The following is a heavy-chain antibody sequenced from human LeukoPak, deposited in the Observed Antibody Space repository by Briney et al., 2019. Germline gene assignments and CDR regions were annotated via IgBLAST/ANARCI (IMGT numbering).Heavy chain of an antibody. V-gene: IGHV1-8*01. CDR3: ARGHYGSGEVDP. CDR1: GYTFTSYD. D-gene: IGHD3-10*01. J-gene: IGHJ5*02. CDR2: MNPNSGNT. Sequence: ASVKVSCKASGYTFTSYDIHWVRQATGQGLEWMGWMNPNSGNTGYAQKFQGRVTMTRNTSISTAYMELSSLRSEDTAVYYCARGHYGSGEVDPWGQGTLVTVSS.